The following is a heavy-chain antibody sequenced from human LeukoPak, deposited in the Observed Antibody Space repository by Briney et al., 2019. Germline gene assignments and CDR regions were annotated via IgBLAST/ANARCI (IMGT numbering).Heavy chain of an antibody. CDR2: INHSGST. D-gene: IGHD3-3*01. J-gene: IGHJ4*02. CDR3: ARGRPGFLEWLLTAAPPHGIRAFDY. Sequence: KPSETLSLTCAVYGGSFSGYYWSWIRQPPGKGLEWIGEINHSGSTNYNPSLKSRVTISVDTSKNQFSLKLSSVTAADTAVYYCARGRPGFLEWLLTAAPPHGIRAFDYWGQGTPVTVSS. CDR1: GGSFSGYY. V-gene: IGHV4-34*01.